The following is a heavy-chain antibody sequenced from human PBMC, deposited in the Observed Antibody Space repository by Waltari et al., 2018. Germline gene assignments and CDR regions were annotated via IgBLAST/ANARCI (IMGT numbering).Heavy chain of an antibody. Sequence: QVQLVQSGAEVQKPGASVKVSCKASGYTFTNYAMHLVRQAPGQRLEWMGWINAGNDNTKYSQKFQGRVTITRDTSASTAYMELSSLRSEDTAVYYCARGEDILTPYPGYYYYYGMDVWGQGTTVTVSS. CDR1: GYTFTNYA. D-gene: IGHD3-9*01. V-gene: IGHV1-3*01. CDR2: INAGNDNT. J-gene: IGHJ6*02. CDR3: ARGEDILTPYPGYYYYYGMDV.